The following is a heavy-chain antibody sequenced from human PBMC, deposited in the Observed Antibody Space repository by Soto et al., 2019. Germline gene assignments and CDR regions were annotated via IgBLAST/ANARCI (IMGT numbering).Heavy chain of an antibody. CDR3: ARDTQEGDTAMANKDYYYCGMDV. CDR2: IIPIFGTA. V-gene: IGHV1-69*13. D-gene: IGHD5-18*01. Sequence: SVKVSCKASAGTFSSYAISWVRQAPGQGLEWMGGIIPIFGTANYAQKFQGRVTITADESTSTAYMELSSLRSEDTAVYYCARDTQEGDTAMANKDYYYCGMDVWGQGTTVTVSS. J-gene: IGHJ6*02. CDR1: AGTFSSYA.